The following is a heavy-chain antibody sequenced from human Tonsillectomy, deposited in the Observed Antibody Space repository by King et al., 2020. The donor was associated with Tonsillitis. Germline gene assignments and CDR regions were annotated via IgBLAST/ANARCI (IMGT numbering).Heavy chain of an antibody. J-gene: IGHJ3*02. CDR2: VRSSGRYI. CDR1: GFTFSNYD. Sequence: VQLVESGGRLVKPGGSLRLSCATSGFTFSNYDMNWVRQSPGKGLEWVSSVRSSGRYIYYAASVIGRFTGSRDNTKNSLLLQMNSVRAEDTAVYYCAKDKGAAYYDSSRGAFDIWGQGTMVTVSS. D-gene: IGHD3-22*01. V-gene: IGHV3-21*01. CDR3: AKDKGAAYYDSSRGAFDI.